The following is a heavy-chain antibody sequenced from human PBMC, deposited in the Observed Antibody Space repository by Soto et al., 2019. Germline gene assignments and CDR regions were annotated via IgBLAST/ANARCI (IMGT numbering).Heavy chain of an antibody. CDR2: ISAYNGNT. V-gene: IGHV1-18*01. CDR1: GYTFTSYG. CDR3: ARDLDGWETHSGWYFLSGMDV. J-gene: IGHJ6*02. Sequence: GASVKVSCKASGYTFTSYGISWVRQAPGQGLEWMGWISAYNGNTNYAQKLQGRVTMTTDTSTSTAYMELRSLRSDDTAVYYCARDLDGWETHSGWYFLSGMDVWGQGTTVTVSS. D-gene: IGHD6-19*01.